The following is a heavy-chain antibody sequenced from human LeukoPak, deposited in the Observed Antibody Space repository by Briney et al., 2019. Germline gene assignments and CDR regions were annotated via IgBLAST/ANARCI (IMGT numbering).Heavy chain of an antibody. D-gene: IGHD3-16*01. CDR2: ISSSSSTI. V-gene: IGHV3-48*01. CDR1: GFTFSSYS. J-gene: IGHJ4*02. Sequence: GGSLRLSCAASGFTFSSYSMNWVRQAPGKGLEWVSYISSSSSTIYYADSVKGRFTISRDNAKNSLYLHMNSLRAEDTAVYYCARDGADWGQGTLVTVSS. CDR3: ARDGAD.